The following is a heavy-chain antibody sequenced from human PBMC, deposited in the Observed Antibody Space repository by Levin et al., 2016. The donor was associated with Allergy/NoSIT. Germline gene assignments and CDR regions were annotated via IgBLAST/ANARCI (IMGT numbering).Heavy chain of an antibody. Sequence: GGSLRLSCAASGFTFSSYGMHWVRQAPGKGLEWVAVISYDGNNKYYADSVKGRFTISRDNSKNTLYLQMNSLRAEDTAVYYCARERAWSDAFDIWGQGTMVTVSS. CDR1: GFTFSSYG. J-gene: IGHJ3*02. D-gene: IGHD2-8*02. CDR2: ISYDGNNK. V-gene: IGHV3-30*03. CDR3: ARERAWSDAFDI.